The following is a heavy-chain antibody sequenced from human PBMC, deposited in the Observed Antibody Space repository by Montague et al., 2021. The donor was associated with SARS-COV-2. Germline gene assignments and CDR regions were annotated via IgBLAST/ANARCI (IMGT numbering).Heavy chain of an antibody. J-gene: IGHJ4*02. CDR3: AKSRGIRYDSSGYYYPLDY. CDR2: IYSGGSST. V-gene: IGHV3-23*03. CDR1: GFTFSSYA. D-gene: IGHD3-22*01. Sequence: SLRLSCAASGFTFSSYAMSWVRQAPGKGLEWVSVIYSGGSSTYYXYSVKGRFTISRDNSKNTLYLQMNSLRAEDTAVYYCAKSRGIRYDSSGYYYPLDYWGQGTLVTVSS.